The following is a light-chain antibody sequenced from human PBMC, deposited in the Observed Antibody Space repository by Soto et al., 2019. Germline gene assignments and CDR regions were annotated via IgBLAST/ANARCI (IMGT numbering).Light chain of an antibody. V-gene: IGLV2-14*01. Sequence: QSALTQPASVSGSPGQSITISCTGTSSDVGGYNYVSWYQQHPGKAPKFMIYEVSNRPSGVSNRFSGSKSGNTASLTISGLQAEEEADYYCSSYTSSSTHWVFGGGPKLTVL. J-gene: IGLJ3*02. CDR2: EVS. CDR1: SSDVGGYNY. CDR3: SSYTSSSTHWV.